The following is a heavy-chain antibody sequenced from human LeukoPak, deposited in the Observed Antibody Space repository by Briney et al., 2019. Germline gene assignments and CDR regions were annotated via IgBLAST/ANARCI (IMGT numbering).Heavy chain of an antibody. D-gene: IGHD3-3*01. V-gene: IGHV4-61*02. CDR3: ARGYYDDAFDI. CDR2: IYTSGST. Sequence: SQTLSLTCTVSGGSISSGSYYWSWIRQPAGRGLEWIGRIYTSGSTNYNPSLKSRVTISVDTSKSQFSLKLSSVTAADTAVYYCARGYYDDAFDIWGQGTMVTVSS. J-gene: IGHJ3*02. CDR1: GGSISSGSYY.